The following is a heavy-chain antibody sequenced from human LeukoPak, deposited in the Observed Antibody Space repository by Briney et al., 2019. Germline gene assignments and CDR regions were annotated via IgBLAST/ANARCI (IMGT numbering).Heavy chain of an antibody. Sequence: PSETLSLTCTASGGSISTYSWSWIRQPPGKGLEWIGYIYYDGATRYNPSLKSRVTISVDTSKNHFSLKLRSLTAADTAMYYCARAYSDSSGYFFPFDSWGQGTLVTVSS. CDR2: IYYDGAT. D-gene: IGHD3-22*01. CDR1: GGSISTYS. V-gene: IGHV4-59*01. CDR3: ARAYSDSSGYFFPFDS. J-gene: IGHJ4*02.